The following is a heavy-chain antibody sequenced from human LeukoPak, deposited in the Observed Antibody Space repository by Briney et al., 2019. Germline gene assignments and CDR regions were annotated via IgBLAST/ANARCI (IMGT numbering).Heavy chain of an antibody. D-gene: IGHD6-13*01. CDR1: GYTFTSYG. J-gene: IGHJ6*03. CDR3: ARDLAAADFIYYYYMDV. CDR2: ISAYNGNT. V-gene: IGHV1-18*01. Sequence: ASVTVSCKASGYTFTSYGISWVRQAPGQGLEWMGWISAYNGNTNYAQKLQGRVTMTTDTSTSTAYMELRSLRSDDTAVYYCARDLAAADFIYYYYMDVWGKGTTVTVSS.